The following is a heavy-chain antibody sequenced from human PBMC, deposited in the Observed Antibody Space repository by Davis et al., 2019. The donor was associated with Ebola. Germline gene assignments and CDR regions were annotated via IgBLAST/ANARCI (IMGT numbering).Heavy chain of an antibody. Sequence: PSETLSLTCTVSGGSISSYYWGWIRQPPGKGLEWIGYIYYSGSTNYNPSLKSRVTISADTSKNQFSLQLNSVTPEDTAVYYCVRGWGRTGMGVWGQGTTVTVSS. D-gene: IGHD1-26*01. CDR1: GGSISSYY. CDR2: IYYSGST. V-gene: IGHV4-59*08. J-gene: IGHJ6*02. CDR3: VRGWGRTGMGV.